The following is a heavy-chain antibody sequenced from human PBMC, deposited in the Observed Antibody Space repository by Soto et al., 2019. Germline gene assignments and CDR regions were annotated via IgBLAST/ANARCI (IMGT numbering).Heavy chain of an antibody. J-gene: IGHJ4*02. CDR3: ARGYSYGYYFDY. CDR2: IIPIFGTA. V-gene: IGHV1-69*13. Sequence: SVKVSCKASGGTFSSYAISWVRQAPGQGLEWMGGIIPIFGTANYAQKFQGRVTITADESTSTAYMELSSLRSEDTAVYYCARGYSYGYYFDYWGQGTLVTVSS. D-gene: IGHD5-18*01. CDR1: GGTFSSYA.